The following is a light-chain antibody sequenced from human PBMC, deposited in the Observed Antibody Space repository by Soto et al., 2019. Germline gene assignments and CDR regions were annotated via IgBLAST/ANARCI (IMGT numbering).Light chain of an antibody. CDR1: QSVKSN. V-gene: IGKV3-15*01. Sequence: EIVMTQSPATLSLSPGERATLSCRASQSVKSNLAWYQQKTGQAPRLLIYAASTRATGIPDRLSGSGSGTELNLTINSLQAEDCAVYYCQKYYNWPRTFGQGTRLEIK. J-gene: IGKJ5*01. CDR2: AAS. CDR3: QKYYNWPRT.